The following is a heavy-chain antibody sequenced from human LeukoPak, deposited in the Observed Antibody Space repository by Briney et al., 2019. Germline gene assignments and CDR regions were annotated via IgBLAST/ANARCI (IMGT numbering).Heavy chain of an antibody. CDR3: ANRISGWYFTDY. V-gene: IGHV3-23*01. Sequence: GGSLRLSCAASGFTFSSYAMSWLRLAPGKGLQWVSAITGSGVYTYYADSVKGRFTISRDNSKNTLYLQMNRLRAEDTAVYYCANRISGWYFTDYWGQGTLVTVSS. CDR2: ITGSGVYT. CDR1: GFTFSSYA. J-gene: IGHJ4*02. D-gene: IGHD6-19*01.